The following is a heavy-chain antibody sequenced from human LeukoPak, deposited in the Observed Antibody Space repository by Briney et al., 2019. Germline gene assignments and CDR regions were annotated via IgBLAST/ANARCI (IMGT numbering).Heavy chain of an antibody. CDR1: GGSISSSSYY. J-gene: IGHJ4*02. CDR3: ARQEYFYDRSGYYPDY. D-gene: IGHD3-22*01. CDR2: IYYSGST. V-gene: IGHV4-39*01. Sequence: SETLSLTCTVSGGSISSSSYYWGWVRQPPGTGREWLGSIYYSGSTYYNPSLKSRVTISVDTSKNQFSLKLSSVTAADTAVYYCARQEYFYDRSGYYPDYWGQGTLVTVSS.